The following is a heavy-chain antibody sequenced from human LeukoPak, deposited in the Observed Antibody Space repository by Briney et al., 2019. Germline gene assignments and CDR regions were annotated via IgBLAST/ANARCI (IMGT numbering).Heavy chain of an antibody. CDR3: ARDRAYSYGYFDY. CDR1: GFTFSSYG. CDR2: IWYDGSNK. V-gene: IGHV3-33*08. D-gene: IGHD5-18*01. Sequence: GRSLRLSCAASGFTFSSYGMHWVRQAPGKGLEWVAVIWYDGSNKYYADSVKGRFTISRDNSKNTLYLQMNSLRAEDTAVYYCARDRAYSYGYFDYWGQGTLVTVSS. J-gene: IGHJ4*02.